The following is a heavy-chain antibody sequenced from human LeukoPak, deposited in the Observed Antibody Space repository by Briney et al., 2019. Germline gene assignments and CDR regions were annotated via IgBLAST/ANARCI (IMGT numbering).Heavy chain of an antibody. J-gene: IGHJ4*02. D-gene: IGHD2-15*01. CDR3: AKGGYCSGGSCYSSFDY. CDR2: ISGSGGST. Sequence: GGSLRLSCAASGFTFSSYAMSWVRQAPGKGLEWVSAISGSGGSTYYADSVKGRFTFSRDNSKNTLYLQMNSLRAEDTAVYYCAKGGYCSGGSCYSSFDYWGQETLVTVSS. V-gene: IGHV3-23*01. CDR1: GFTFSSYA.